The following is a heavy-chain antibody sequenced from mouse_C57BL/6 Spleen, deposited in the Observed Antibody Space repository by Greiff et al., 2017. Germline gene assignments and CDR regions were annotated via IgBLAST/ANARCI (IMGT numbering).Heavy chain of an antibody. CDR1: GFTFSSYG. V-gene: IGHV5-6*01. Sequence: EVQGVESGGDLVKPGGSLKLSCAASGFTFSSYGMSWVRQTPDKRLEWVATFSSGGSYTYYPDSVKGGFTISRDNTKNTLYLQMSSLMSEDTAMYYCASTYYSNYDAMDYWGQGTSVTVSS. J-gene: IGHJ4*01. D-gene: IGHD2-5*01. CDR3: ASTYYSNYDAMDY. CDR2: FSSGGSYT.